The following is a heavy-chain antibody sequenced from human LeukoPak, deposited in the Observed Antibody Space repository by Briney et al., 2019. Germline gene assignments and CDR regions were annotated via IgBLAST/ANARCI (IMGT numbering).Heavy chain of an antibody. CDR1: GFTFSSYW. V-gene: IGHV3-74*01. J-gene: IGHJ3*02. D-gene: IGHD3-10*01. CDR3: ARDSRYYYDSRNYDNVAFDM. Sequence: GGSLRLSCAASGFTFSSYWMHWVRQGPGRGLVWVSRISSDGRTTSYADSVKGRFTISRDNAKNTLYLQMNSLRVEDTAVYYCARDSRYYYDSRNYDNVAFDMWGQGTMVTVSS. CDR2: ISSDGRTT.